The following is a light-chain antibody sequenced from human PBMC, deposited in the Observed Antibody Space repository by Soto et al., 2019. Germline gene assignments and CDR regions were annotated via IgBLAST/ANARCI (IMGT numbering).Light chain of an antibody. J-gene: IGKJ4*01. Sequence: AIQMTQSPSSLSASVGDRLTIPCRASQGIRSELGWYQQKPGKAPNLLIYTASSLQSGVPSRFSGSGSGTDFTLTISSLQPEDFATYYCIQDYNYPLTFGGGTKVDIK. CDR1: QGIRSE. CDR2: TAS. CDR3: IQDYNYPLT. V-gene: IGKV1-6*01.